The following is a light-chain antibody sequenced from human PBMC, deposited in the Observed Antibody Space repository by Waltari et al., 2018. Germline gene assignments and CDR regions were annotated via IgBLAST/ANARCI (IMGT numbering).Light chain of an antibody. CDR2: GAS. Sequence: EIVLTQSPGTLSLSPGERATLSCRASQSVSSSYLAWYQQKPGQAPRLLIYGASSRATGIPDRFSGSGSGTDFTLTISRLEPEDFALYYCQQYGISPGTFGQGTKVEIK. J-gene: IGKJ1*01. CDR1: QSVSSSY. CDR3: QQYGISPGT. V-gene: IGKV3-20*01.